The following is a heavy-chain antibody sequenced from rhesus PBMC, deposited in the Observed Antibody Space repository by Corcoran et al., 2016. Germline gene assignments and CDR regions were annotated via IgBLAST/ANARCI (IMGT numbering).Heavy chain of an antibody. V-gene: IGHV4S14*01. CDR3: ARVGSSWSEWDTVGTEWYFDL. CDR1: GYSLSSVYY. D-gene: IGHD5-42*01. Sequence: QVQLQESGPGLVKPSETLSLTCAVSGYSLSSVYYWVCILPPPGMGLEWIGSIYGLGWSNYLNPSRKSRVTLAGDTSKNQFSLKLSSVTAADTAVYYCARVGSSWSEWDTVGTEWYFDLWGPGTPITISS. J-gene: IGHJ2*01. CDR2: IYGLGWSN.